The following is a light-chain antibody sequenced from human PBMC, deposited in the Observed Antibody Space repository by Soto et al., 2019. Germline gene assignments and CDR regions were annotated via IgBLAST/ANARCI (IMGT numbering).Light chain of an antibody. V-gene: IGKV1-16*01. Sequence: DIPMTQSPSLLSASVGDSVTITCRASQDISDYLAWFQQKPGKAPKSLIYAASDLQSGVPSRFSGSGSGTDFTLTINSLQPEDSATYYHQHYESYPITFGGGTRVEI. J-gene: IGKJ4*01. CDR1: QDISDY. CDR3: QHYESYPIT. CDR2: AAS.